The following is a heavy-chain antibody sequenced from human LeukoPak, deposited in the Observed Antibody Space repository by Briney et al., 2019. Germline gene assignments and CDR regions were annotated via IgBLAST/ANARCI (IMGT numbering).Heavy chain of an antibody. Sequence: GGSLKLSCAASGFTFSGSAIHWVRQSSGKGLEWVGQIDKKDKGYATATAYAASVKGRFTISRDDSIDTAYLQMKSLKTEDTALYYCTRDSGTYNWFGPWGQGTLVTVSS. CDR2: IDKKDKGYATAT. D-gene: IGHD1-26*01. J-gene: IGHJ5*02. CDR3: TRDSGTYNWFGP. V-gene: IGHV3-73*01. CDR1: GFTFSGSA.